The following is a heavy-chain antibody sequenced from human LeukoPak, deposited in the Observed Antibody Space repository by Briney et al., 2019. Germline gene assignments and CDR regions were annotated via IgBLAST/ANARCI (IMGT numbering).Heavy chain of an antibody. CDR1: GFTFSSNY. V-gene: IGHV3-66*01. CDR3: ARAPMTTVTTSDY. D-gene: IGHD4-17*01. Sequence: GGSLRLSCAASGFTFSSNYMSWVRQAPGKGLEWVSVIYGGGSTYYADSVKGRFTISRDNSKNMLYLQMNSLRAEDTAVYYCARAPMTTVTTSDYWGQGTLVTVSS. J-gene: IGHJ4*02. CDR2: IYGGGST.